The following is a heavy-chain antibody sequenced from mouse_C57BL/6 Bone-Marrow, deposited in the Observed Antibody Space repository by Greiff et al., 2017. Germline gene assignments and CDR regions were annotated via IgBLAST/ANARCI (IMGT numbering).Heavy chain of an antibody. J-gene: IGHJ2*01. V-gene: IGHV5-12*01. D-gene: IGHD1-1*01. Sequence: EVMLVESGGGLVQPGGSLKLSCAASGFTFSDYYMYWVRQTPEKRLEWVAYISNGGGSTYYPDTVKGRFTISRDNAKNTLYLQMSRLKSEDTAMYYWARQGSYYGSNYFDYWGQGTTLTVSS. CDR3: ARQGSYYGSNYFDY. CDR1: GFTFSDYY. CDR2: ISNGGGST.